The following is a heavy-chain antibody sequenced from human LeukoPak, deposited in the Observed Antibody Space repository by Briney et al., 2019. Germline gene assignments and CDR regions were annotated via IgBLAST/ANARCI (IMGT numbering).Heavy chain of an antibody. CDR2: IQFDSSQK. V-gene: IGHV3-30*02. Sequence: GGSLRLSCAASGMNFWGSGIHWVRQAPGKGLEWVTFIQFDSSQKYYADSVKGRFTVSRNNPRNMVYLVRNSLRTEDTARYFCAREGSGLVMHGFDIWGQGTLVTVSS. J-gene: IGHJ4*02. CDR3: AREGSGLVMHGFDI. D-gene: IGHD3/OR15-3a*01. CDR1: GMNFWGSG.